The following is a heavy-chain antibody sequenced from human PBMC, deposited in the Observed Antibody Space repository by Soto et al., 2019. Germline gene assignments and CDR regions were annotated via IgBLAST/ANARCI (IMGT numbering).Heavy chain of an antibody. CDR2: ISGSGGST. CDR1: GFTFSSYA. CDR3: AKGYIVVVPAAIAHFDY. Sequence: GGSLRLSCAASGFTFSSYAMSWVRQAPGKGLEWVSAISGSGGSTYYADSVKGRFTISRDNSKNTLYLQMNSLRAEDTAVYYCAKGYIVVVPAAIAHFDYWGQGTLVTVSS. V-gene: IGHV3-23*01. D-gene: IGHD2-2*01. J-gene: IGHJ4*02.